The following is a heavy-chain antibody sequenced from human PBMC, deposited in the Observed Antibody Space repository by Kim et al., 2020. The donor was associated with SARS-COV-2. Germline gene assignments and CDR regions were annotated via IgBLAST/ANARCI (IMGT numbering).Heavy chain of an antibody. CDR3: AKGTTLYSSSWYGPHAFDI. CDR1: GFTFSSYA. J-gene: IGHJ3*02. V-gene: IGHV3-23*01. Sequence: GGSLRLSCAASGFTFSSYAMSWVRQAPGKGLEWVSAISGGGGSTYYADSVKGRFTISRDNSKNTLYLQMNSLRAEDTAVYYCAKGTTLYSSSWYGPHAFDIWGQGTMVTVSS. CDR2: ISGGGGST. D-gene: IGHD6-13*01.